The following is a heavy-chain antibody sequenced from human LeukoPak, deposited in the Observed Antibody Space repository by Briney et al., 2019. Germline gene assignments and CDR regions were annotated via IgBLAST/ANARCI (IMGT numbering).Heavy chain of an antibody. J-gene: IGHJ4*02. CDR1: GFTFSSYG. D-gene: IGHD2-8*02. Sequence: GGSLRLSRAASGFTFSSYGMPWVRQAPGKGLEWVAVIWYDGSNTYYADSVKGRFTISRDNSKNTRYLQMNRLRAEDRAVYYCARDAAVGVSRSYCLDYWGQGTLVSVSS. CDR3: ARDAAVGVSRSYCLDY. V-gene: IGHV3-33*01. CDR2: IWYDGSNT.